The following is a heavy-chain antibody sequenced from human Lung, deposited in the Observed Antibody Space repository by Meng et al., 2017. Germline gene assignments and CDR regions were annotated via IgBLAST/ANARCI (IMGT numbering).Heavy chain of an antibody. D-gene: IGHD3-10*01. CDR1: GGSISSSNW. V-gene: IGHV4-4*02. CDR2: IYHSVST. Sequence: ACPGLRKPARTPSLPCAVSGGSISSSNWWSWVRQPPGKGLEWSGEIYHSVSTNHTPTLKSRVTISVDKSKTQFSLKLSSVTAADTAVYYCARGSRTMVRGVSVFDPWGQGTLVTVSS. J-gene: IGHJ5*02. CDR3: ARGSRTMVRGVSVFDP.